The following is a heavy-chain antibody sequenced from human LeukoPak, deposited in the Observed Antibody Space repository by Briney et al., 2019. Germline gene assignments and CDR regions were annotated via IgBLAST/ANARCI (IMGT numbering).Heavy chain of an antibody. CDR1: GFTFSSYW. V-gene: IGHV3-7*01. J-gene: IGHJ4*02. CDR3: ASDLSGWELQEY. Sequence: PGGSLRLSCAASGFTFSSYWMSWVRQAPGKGLEWVANIKQDGSEKYYVDSVKGRFTISRDNAKNSLFLQMNSLRAEDAAVYYCASDLSGWELQEYWGQGTLVTVSS. CDR2: IKQDGSEK. D-gene: IGHD1-26*01.